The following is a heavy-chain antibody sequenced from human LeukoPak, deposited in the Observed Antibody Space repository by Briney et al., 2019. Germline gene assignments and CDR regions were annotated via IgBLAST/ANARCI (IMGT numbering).Heavy chain of an antibody. Sequence: AGGSLRLSCLTSGFTLSTNAMSWVRQAPGKGLEWISGISGSGASTYYADSVKGRFTISRDDSRNTLYLQMNSLGGDDTAVYYCAKDVGKWESLHFFDYWGQGTLVTVSS. CDR1: GFTLSTNA. CDR3: AKDVGKWESLHFFDY. CDR2: ISGSGAST. D-gene: IGHD1-26*01. J-gene: IGHJ4*02. V-gene: IGHV3-23*01.